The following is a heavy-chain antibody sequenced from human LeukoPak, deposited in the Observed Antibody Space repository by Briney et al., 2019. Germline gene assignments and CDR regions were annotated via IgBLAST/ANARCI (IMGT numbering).Heavy chain of an antibody. CDR2: ISGSGGST. D-gene: IGHD3-9*01. J-gene: IGHJ4*02. CDR3: AKVLVDILTGYYRHFDY. Sequence: GGSLRLSCAASGFTFSSYAMSWVRQAPGKGLEWVSAISGSGGSTYYADSVKGRFTISRDNSKNTLYLQMNSLRAEDTAVYYCAKVLVDILTGYYRHFDYWGQGTLVTVSS. CDR1: GFTFSSYA. V-gene: IGHV3-23*01.